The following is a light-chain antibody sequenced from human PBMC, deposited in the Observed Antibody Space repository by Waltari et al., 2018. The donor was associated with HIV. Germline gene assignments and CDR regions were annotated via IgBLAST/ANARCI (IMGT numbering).Light chain of an antibody. J-gene: IGLJ3*02. CDR1: SSDVGYLNY. V-gene: IGLV2-8*01. Sequence: QSALTQPPSASGSPGQSVTISCTGPSSDVGYLNYVSWYQQHPGKAPKLVIFEVTTRPSGVPDRFSVSKSGNTASLTVSGLQPEDEAVYYCNSYAGSNTLVFGGGTKLTVL. CDR2: EVT. CDR3: NSYAGSNTLV.